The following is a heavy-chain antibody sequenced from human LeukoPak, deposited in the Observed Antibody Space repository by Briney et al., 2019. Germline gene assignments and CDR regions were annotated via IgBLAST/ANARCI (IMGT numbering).Heavy chain of an antibody. CDR3: ASGWYQNYFDY. CDR2: NYTSGRT. D-gene: IGHD6-19*01. CDR1: GGSISSYY. J-gene: IGHJ4*02. Sequence: SETLSLTCTVSGGSISSYYWSWIRQPAGKGLEWIGRNYTSGRTNYNPSLKSQVTMSVDTSKNQFSLKLSSVTAADTAVYYCASGWYQNYFDYWGQGTLVTVSS. V-gene: IGHV4-4*07.